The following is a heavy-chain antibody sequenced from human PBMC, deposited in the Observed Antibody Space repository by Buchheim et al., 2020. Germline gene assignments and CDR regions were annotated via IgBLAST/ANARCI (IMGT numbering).Heavy chain of an antibody. CDR2: ISSSSTTI. V-gene: IGHV3-48*01. CDR1: GFTFSSYS. J-gene: IGHJ4*02. D-gene: IGHD5-18*01. CDR3: ARETYSYGYNDFDY. Sequence: EVQLVESGGGLVQPGGSLRLSCAASGFTFSSYSMNWVRQAPGKGLEWVSYISSSSTTIYYADSVKGRFSISREHAKNSTYSQMISLRAEDTAVYYCARETYSYGYNDFDYWGQGTL.